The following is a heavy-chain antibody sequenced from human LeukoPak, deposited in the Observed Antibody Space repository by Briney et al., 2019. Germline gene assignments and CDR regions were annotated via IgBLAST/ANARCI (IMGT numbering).Heavy chain of an antibody. CDR2: IIPILGIA. J-gene: IGHJ4*02. CDR3: ARGKTETELDY. V-gene: IGHV1-69*04. D-gene: IGHD2-21*02. Sequence: ASVKVSCKASGGTFSSYAISWVRQAPGQGLEWMGRIIPILGIANYAQKFQGRVTITADKSTSTAYMELSSLRSEDTAVYYCARGKTETELDYWGQGTLVTVSS. CDR1: GGTFSSYA.